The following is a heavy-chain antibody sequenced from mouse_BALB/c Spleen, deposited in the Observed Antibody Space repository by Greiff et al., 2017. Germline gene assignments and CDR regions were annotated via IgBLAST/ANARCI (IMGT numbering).Heavy chain of an antibody. V-gene: IGHV3-2*02. Sequence: EVKLQESGPGLVKPSQSLSLTCTVTGYSITSDYAWNWIRQFPGNKLEWMGYISYSGSTSYNPSLKSRISITRDTSKNQFFLQLNSVTTEDTATYYCARQLGLRRYFDYWGQGTTLTVSS. CDR3: ARQLGLRRYFDY. CDR2: ISYSGST. J-gene: IGHJ2*01. D-gene: IGHD3-1*01. CDR1: GYSITSDYA.